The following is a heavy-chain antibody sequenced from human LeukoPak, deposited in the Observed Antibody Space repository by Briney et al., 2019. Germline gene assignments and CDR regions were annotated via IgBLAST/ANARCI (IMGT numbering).Heavy chain of an antibody. CDR1: GGSFSGYY. CDR3: ARAPLDYGDYVLDY. CDR2: IYTSGST. J-gene: IGHJ4*02. V-gene: IGHV4-59*10. D-gene: IGHD4-17*01. Sequence: SETLSLTCAVYGGSFSGYYWSWIRQPAGKGLEWIGRIYTSGSTNYNPSLKSRVTMSVDTSKNQFSLKLSSVTAADTAVYYCARAPLDYGDYVLDYWGQGTLVTVSS.